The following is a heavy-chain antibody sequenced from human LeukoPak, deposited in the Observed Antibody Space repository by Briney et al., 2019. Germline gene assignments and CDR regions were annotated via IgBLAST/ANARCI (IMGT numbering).Heavy chain of an antibody. CDR2: IYSGGST. Sequence: VGSLRLSCAASGFTVSSNYMSWVRQAPGKGLEWVSVIYSGGSTYYADSVKGRFTISRDNSKNTLYLQMNSLRAEDTAVYYCASGSGSYRTPYYYMDVWGTGTTVTVSS. CDR3: ASGSGSYRTPYYYMDV. V-gene: IGHV3-53*01. CDR1: GFTVSSNY. D-gene: IGHD3-10*01. J-gene: IGHJ6*03.